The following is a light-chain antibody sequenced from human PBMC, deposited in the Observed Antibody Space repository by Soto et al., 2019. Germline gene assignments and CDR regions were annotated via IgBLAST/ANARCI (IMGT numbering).Light chain of an antibody. J-gene: IGLJ2*01. CDR2: NNN. CDR1: SSNIGTNT. Sequence: QSVLTQPPSASATPGQRVTISCSGSSSNIGTNTVNWYQKLPGTAPKLLIYNNNDRPPGVPDRFSGSKSGTSASLAISGLQSEDEADYYCAAWYDGLNGVLFGGGTKVTVL. V-gene: IGLV1-44*01. CDR3: AAWYDGLNGVL.